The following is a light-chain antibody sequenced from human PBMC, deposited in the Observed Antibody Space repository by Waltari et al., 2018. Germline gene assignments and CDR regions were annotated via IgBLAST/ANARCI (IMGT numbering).Light chain of an antibody. CDR2: RNN. CDR3: AAWDDSLSGRV. V-gene: IGLV1-47*01. CDR1: RSNIGSNY. Sequence: QSVLTQPPSASGTLGQRVTISCSGSRSNIGSNYVSLYQQVPGTAPKLLIYRNNQRPSGVPDRFSGSKSGTSASLAISGLRSEDEVDYYCAAWDDSLSGRVFGGGTKVTVL. J-gene: IGLJ3*02.